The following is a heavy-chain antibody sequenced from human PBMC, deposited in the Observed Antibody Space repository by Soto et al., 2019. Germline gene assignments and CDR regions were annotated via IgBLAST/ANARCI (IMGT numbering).Heavy chain of an antibody. CDR3: ARGAKNIYAMDV. CDR2: IKFDGSST. CDR1: GFAFSTYW. V-gene: IGHV3-74*01. J-gene: IGHJ6*02. Sequence: VGSLRLSCAASGFAFSTYWMHWVRQAPGKGLLWVARIKFDGSSTYSADSVKGRFTISRDDAKNTLYLQMNGLRVDDTAVYYCARGAKNIYAMDVWGQGTMVTVSS.